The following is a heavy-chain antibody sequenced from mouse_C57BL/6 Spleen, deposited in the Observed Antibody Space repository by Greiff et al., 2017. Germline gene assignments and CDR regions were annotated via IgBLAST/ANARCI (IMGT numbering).Heavy chain of an antibody. D-gene: IGHD2-3*01. CDR1: GYTFTSYW. CDR2: IDPSDSYT. CDR3: AGRGMDAWFAY. V-gene: IGHV1-50*01. Sequence: QVQLQQPGAELVKPGASVKLSCKASGYTFTSYWMQWVKQRPGQGLEWIGEIDPSDSYTNYTQKFKGKATLTVDTSSSTAYMQLSSLTSEDAAVYYCAGRGMDAWFAYWGQGTLVTVSA. J-gene: IGHJ3*01.